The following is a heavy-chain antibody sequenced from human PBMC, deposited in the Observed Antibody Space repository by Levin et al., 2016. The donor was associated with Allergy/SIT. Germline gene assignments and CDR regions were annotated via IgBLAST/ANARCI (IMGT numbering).Heavy chain of an antibody. J-gene: IGHJ6*02. CDR2: ISYDGRKK. V-gene: IGHV3-30*04. Sequence: GESLKISCAASGFTFSNYNIHWVRQAPGKGLEWVAVISYDGRKKYYADSVKGRFTFSRDNSKNTLYLQMNSLRPEDTAVYYCARDYSGSYSHYHYYYGMDVWGQGTTVTVSS. CDR1: GFTFSNYN. CDR3: ARDYSGSYSHYHYYYGMDV. D-gene: IGHD1-26*01.